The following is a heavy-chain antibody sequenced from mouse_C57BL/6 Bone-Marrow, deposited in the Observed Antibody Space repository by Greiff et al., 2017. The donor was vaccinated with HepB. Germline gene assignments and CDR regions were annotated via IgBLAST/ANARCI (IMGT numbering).Heavy chain of an antibody. CDR1: GYSITSGYY. J-gene: IGHJ4*01. CDR3: ARGGVRRNAMDY. Sequence: EVQLQQSGPGLVKPSQSLSLTCSVTGYSITSGYYWNWIRQFPGNKLEWMGYISYDGSNNYNPSLKNRISITRDTSKNQFFLKLNSVTTEDTATYYCARGGVRRNAMDYWGQGTSVTVSS. CDR2: ISYDGSN. D-gene: IGHD2-14*01. V-gene: IGHV3-6*01.